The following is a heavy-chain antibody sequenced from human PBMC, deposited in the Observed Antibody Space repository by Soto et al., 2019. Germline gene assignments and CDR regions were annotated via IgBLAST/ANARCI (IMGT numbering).Heavy chain of an antibody. J-gene: IGHJ2*01. Sequence: EVQLLESGGGLVQPGGSLRLSCTASGFTLNNHAMNWLRQAPGRGLEWVSSISATTTYKYYADSVKGRFIISRDNARNSLYLQTNSLRAEDTAVYYCARGGTSKSGHLWYFDLWGRGTLVTVSS. CDR1: GFTLNNHA. CDR2: ISATTTYK. CDR3: ARGGTSKSGHLWYFDL. V-gene: IGHV3-21*01. D-gene: IGHD1-1*01.